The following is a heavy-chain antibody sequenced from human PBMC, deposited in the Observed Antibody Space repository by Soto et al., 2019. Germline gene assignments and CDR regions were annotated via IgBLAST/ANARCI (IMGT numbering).Heavy chain of an antibody. CDR3: ARASGYDDTNWFDP. CDR1: GGTFSIYA. D-gene: IGHD5-12*01. CDR2: IIPIFGTA. J-gene: IGHJ5*02. V-gene: IGHV1-69*13. Sequence: SVKVSCKASGGTFSIYAISCVLQSPGQWLEWMGGIIPIFGTANYAQKFQGRVTITADESTSTAYMELSSLRSEDTAVYYCARASGYDDTNWFDPWGQGTLVTVSS.